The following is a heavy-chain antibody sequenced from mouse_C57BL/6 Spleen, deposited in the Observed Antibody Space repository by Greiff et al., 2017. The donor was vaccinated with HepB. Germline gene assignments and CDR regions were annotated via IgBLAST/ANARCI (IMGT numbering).Heavy chain of an antibody. D-gene: IGHD1-1*01. V-gene: IGHV1-22*01. Sequence: EVKVVESGPELVKPGASVKMSCKASGYTFTDYNMHWVKQSHGKSLEWIGYINPNNGGTSYNQKFKGKATLTVNKSSSTAYMELRSLTSEDSAVYYCAPYGSSPAWFAYWGQGTLVTVSA. CDR3: APYGSSPAWFAY. CDR2: INPNNGGT. CDR1: GYTFTDYN. J-gene: IGHJ3*01.